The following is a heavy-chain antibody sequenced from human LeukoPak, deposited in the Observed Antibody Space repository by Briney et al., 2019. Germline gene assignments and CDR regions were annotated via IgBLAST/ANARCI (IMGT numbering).Heavy chain of an antibody. V-gene: IGHV3-49*04. D-gene: IGHD5-18*01. J-gene: IGHJ6*02. CDR3: SRGPIQLWVHNGVDV. CDR2: IRSKAYRGTT. CDR1: GFNFGDHA. Sequence: PGWSLRLSCTTSGFNFGDHAMTWVRQAPGKGLEWVGFIRSKAYRGTTEYAASVKGRFTISRDDSKSVVYLQMNSLNSEDTAVYYCSRGPIQLWVHNGVDVWGQGTTVTVSS.